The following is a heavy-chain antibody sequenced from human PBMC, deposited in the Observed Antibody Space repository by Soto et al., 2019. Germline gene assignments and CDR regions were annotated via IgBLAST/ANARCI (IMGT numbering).Heavy chain of an antibody. D-gene: IGHD1-26*01. V-gene: IGHV3-23*01. Sequence: EVQLLESGGGLVQPGGSLRLSCSASGFTFTSYAMSWVRQAPGKGLEWVSTISGSGGSTYYADSVKGRFTISRDTSKNTLYLHMNSLRAEDTAVYYCAKDQYSGCPGKPDYWGQGTLVTVSS. J-gene: IGHJ4*02. CDR3: AKDQYSGCPGKPDY. CDR2: ISGSGGST. CDR1: GFTFTSYA.